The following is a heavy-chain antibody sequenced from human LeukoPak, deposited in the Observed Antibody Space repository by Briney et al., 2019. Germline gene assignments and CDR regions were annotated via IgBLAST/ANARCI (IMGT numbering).Heavy chain of an antibody. D-gene: IGHD3-16*01. CDR3: ARSFAGPTPYFDS. CDR2: IYSSGYT. Sequence: SETLSLTCSVSGMSGGTIDSYYWSWIRHPPGKGLEWIGYIYSSGYTTHNPSLESRVTILVDTSKNQFSLTLSSVTPADTAVYYCARSFAGPTPYFDSWGQGTLVTVSS. V-gene: IGHV4-59*01. CDR1: GMSGGTIDSYY. J-gene: IGHJ4*02.